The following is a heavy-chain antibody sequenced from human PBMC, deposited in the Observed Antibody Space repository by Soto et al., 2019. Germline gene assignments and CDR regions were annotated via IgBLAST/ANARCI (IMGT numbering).Heavy chain of an antibody. J-gene: IGHJ5*02. CDR2: VYSSGGT. CDR3: ARGQRFSDWHDP. D-gene: IGHD3-3*01. V-gene: IGHV4-4*07. Sequence: SETLSLTCSVSGGSMSSDYWTWIRQPAGKVLEWIGRVYSSGGTHYNSSLKSRVTISLDTSKNQFSLRLISVTAADTAVYYCARGQRFSDWHDPWGQGTLDPVSS. CDR1: GGSMSSDY.